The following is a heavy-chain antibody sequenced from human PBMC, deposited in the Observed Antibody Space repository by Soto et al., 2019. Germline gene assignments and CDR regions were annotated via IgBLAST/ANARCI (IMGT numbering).Heavy chain of an antibody. CDR2: INPNSGGT. CDR1: GFTFSAYY. Sequence: QVQLVQSGAEVKKPGASVKVSCKASGFTFSAYYIYWVRQAPGPGLEWIGWINPNSGGTNNAQKFQGRVTMTRDTSTSTVYMELSALISDDTAVYFCARSLLDEYSSSWRSAYYGMDVWGQGTTVTVSS. J-gene: IGHJ6*02. V-gene: IGHV1-2*02. CDR3: ARSLLDEYSSSWRSAYYGMDV. D-gene: IGHD2-2*01.